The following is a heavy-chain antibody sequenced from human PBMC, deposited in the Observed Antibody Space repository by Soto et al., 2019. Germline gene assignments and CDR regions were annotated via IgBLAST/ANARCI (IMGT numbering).Heavy chain of an antibody. V-gene: IGHV3-7*01. Sequence: PGGSLRLSCAASGFTFSSYWMSWVRQAPGKGLEWVANIKQDGSEKYYVDSVKGRFTISRDNAKNSLYLQMNSLRAEDTAVYYCAREGRYYDILTGYSPYYFDYWGQGTLVTVSS. CDR1: GFTFSSYW. D-gene: IGHD3-9*01. CDR3: AREGRYYDILTGYSPYYFDY. J-gene: IGHJ4*02. CDR2: IKQDGSEK.